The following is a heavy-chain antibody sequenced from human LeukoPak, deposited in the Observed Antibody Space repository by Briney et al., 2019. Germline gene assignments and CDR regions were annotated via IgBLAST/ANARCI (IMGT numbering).Heavy chain of an antibody. Sequence: GASVKVSCKASGYTFTGYYMHWVRQAPGQGLEWMGWINPNSGGTNYAQKFQGRVTMTRDTSISTAYMELSRLRSDDTAVYYCARDRGYSSGWPLSRLDYWGQGTLVTVSS. J-gene: IGHJ4*02. D-gene: IGHD6-19*01. CDR3: ARDRGYSSGWPLSRLDY. CDR2: INPNSGGT. V-gene: IGHV1-2*02. CDR1: GYTFTGYY.